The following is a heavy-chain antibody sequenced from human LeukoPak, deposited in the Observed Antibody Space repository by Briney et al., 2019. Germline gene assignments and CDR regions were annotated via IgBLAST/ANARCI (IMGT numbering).Heavy chain of an antibody. CDR3: ARPRYGSGSYINY. V-gene: IGHV4-39*01. J-gene: IGHJ4*02. CDR1: GGSISSSDHY. CDR2: IYYSGST. D-gene: IGHD3-10*01. Sequence: SETLSLTCTVSGGSISSSDHYWGWIRQPPGKGLEWIGSIYYSGSTYYNPSLKSRVTISVDTSKNQFSLELSSVTAADTAVYYCARPRYGSGSYINYWGQGTLVTVSS.